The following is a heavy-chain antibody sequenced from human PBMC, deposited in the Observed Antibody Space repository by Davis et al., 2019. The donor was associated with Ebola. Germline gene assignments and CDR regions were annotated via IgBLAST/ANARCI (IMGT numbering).Heavy chain of an antibody. J-gene: IGHJ5*02. D-gene: IGHD1-26*01. CDR1: GYTFTGYY. Sequence: ASVKVSCKASGYTFTGYYMHWVRQTPGQGLEWMGRINPHSGGTDYAPKFQGRVTMTRDTSINTAYMELSRLTFADTAVYYCARMGDWGSWGQGTLVTVSS. CDR3: ARMGDWGS. CDR2: INPHSGGT. V-gene: IGHV1-2*06.